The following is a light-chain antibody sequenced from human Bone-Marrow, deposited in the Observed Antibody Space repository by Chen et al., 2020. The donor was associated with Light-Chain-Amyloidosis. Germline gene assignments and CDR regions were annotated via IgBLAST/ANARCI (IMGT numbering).Light chain of an antibody. Sequence: SYELTQPPSVSVSPGHTARINCSGDDLPTKYAYWYQQKPGQAPVLVIHRDTERPSGISERFSGSSSGTTATLTISGVQAEDEADYHCQSADSSGTYEVIFGGGTKLTVL. J-gene: IGLJ2*01. CDR3: QSADSSGTYEVI. CDR1: DLPTKY. V-gene: IGLV3-25*03. CDR2: RDT.